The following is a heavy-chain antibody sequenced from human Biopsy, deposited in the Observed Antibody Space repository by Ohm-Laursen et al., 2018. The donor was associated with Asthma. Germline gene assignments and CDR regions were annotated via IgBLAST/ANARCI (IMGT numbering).Heavy chain of an antibody. CDR3: ARAVDYSHYYGIDV. J-gene: IGHJ6*02. CDR2: ISVYNGNT. Sequence: GASVKVSRKISGYTFNSAGITWVRQAPGQGIEWMGWISVYNGNTKVAQKLQDRVTMITDTSTSTAYMELRSLRSDDTAVYFCARAVDYSHYYGIDVWGQGTTVTVS. CDR1: GYTFNSAG. D-gene: IGHD3-10*01. V-gene: IGHV1-18*01.